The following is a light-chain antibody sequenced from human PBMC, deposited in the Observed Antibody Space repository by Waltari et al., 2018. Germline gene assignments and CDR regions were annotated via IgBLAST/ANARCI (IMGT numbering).Light chain of an antibody. CDR2: TNN. CDR1: SPNIGRNT. J-gene: IGLJ2*01. V-gene: IGLV1-44*01. CDR3: AAWDDSLKRVV. Sequence: QSVLTQPPSASGTPGQRVTIACSGSSPNIGRNTVNWYQQLPGTAPKRFIYTNNQRPSGVPGRFSGSKSGTSASLAISGLQSEDEADYYCAAWDDSLKRVVFGGGTKLTVL.